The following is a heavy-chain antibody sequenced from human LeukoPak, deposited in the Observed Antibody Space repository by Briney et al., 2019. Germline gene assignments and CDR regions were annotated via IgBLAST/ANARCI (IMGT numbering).Heavy chain of an antibody. D-gene: IGHD3-9*01. CDR1: GVTFSSYA. J-gene: IGHJ6*03. CDR2: IIPIFGTT. Sequence: SVKVSCKASGVTFSSYAISWVRQAPGQGLEWMGGIIPIFGTTNYAQKFQRRVPITTDQSTSTAYMELSRLRSEDTAVYYCARDRILTTEYYYYMDVWGKGTTVTVSS. CDR3: ARDRILTTEYYYYMDV. V-gene: IGHV1-69*05.